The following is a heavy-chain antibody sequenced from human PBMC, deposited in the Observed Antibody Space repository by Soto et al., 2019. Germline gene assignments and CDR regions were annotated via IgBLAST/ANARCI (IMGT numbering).Heavy chain of an antibody. V-gene: IGHV4-61*01. CDR3: AGAYTSSYYPAIYDYGLDV. Sequence: HVQLQESGPGLVKPSETLSLTCTVSNASVNSGYYYWSWIRQPPGKGLEWIAYFYYGGATSYNPSLRSRVSLSVDTSKSQFSLNIRSLTAADTAIYYCAGAYTSSYYPAIYDYGLDVWGQGTTVSVSS. D-gene: IGHD2-2*01. CDR1: NASVNSGYYY. J-gene: IGHJ6*02. CDR2: FYYGGAT.